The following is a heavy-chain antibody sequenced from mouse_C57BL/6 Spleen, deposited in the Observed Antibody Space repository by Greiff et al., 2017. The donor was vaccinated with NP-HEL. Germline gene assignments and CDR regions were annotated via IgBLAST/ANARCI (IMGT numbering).Heavy chain of an antibody. D-gene: IGHD1-1*01. V-gene: IGHV3-6*01. CDR1: GYSITSGYY. CDR3: ARGDYYGSSYDAMDY. J-gene: IGHJ4*01. CDR2: ISYDGSN. Sequence: EVHLVESGPGLVKPSQSLSLTCSVTGYSITSGYYWNWIRQFPGNKLEWMGYISYDGSNNYNPSLKNRISITRDTSKNQFFLKLNSVTTEDTATYYCARGDYYGSSYDAMDYWGQGTSVTVSS.